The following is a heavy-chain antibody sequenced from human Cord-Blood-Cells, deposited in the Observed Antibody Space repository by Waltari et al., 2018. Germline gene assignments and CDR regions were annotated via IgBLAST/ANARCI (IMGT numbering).Heavy chain of an antibody. J-gene: IGHJ3*02. CDR1: GFTFSNAW. CDR2: IKSKTDGGTT. Sequence: EVQLVESGGGLVKPGGSLRLSCAASGFTFSNAWMSWVRQAPGKGLEWVGRIKSKTDGGTTDYAAPVKGRFTISRDDSKNTLYLQMNSLKTKDTAVYYCTTEGGGYCSSTSCYDAFDIWGQGTMVTVSS. D-gene: IGHD2-2*01. CDR3: TTEGGGYCSSTSCYDAFDI. V-gene: IGHV3-15*01.